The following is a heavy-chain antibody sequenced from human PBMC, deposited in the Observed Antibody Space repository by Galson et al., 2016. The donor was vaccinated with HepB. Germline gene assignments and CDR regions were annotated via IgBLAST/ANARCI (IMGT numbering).Heavy chain of an antibody. J-gene: IGHJ5*02. CDR3: AKDSHFDWLLFGRFDP. CDR1: GFIFSDYA. CDR2: ISGSGGST. Sequence: SLRLSCAASGFIFSDYAMSWVRQAPGKGLEWVSAISGSGGSTYYADSVKGQFTISRDNSKNTLYLQMNSLSADDTAVYYCAKDSHFDWLLFGRFDPWGQGTLVTVSS. V-gene: IGHV3-23*01. D-gene: IGHD3-9*01.